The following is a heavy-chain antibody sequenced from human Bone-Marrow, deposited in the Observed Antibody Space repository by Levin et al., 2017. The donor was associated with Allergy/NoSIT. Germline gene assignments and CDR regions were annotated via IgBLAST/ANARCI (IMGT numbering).Heavy chain of an antibody. CDR1: GFTFSSYW. D-gene: IGHD2-15*01. Sequence: GGSLRLSCAASGFTFSSYWMSWVRQAPGQGLEWVAHIKQDGSEKYYVDSVKGRFTISRDNAKNSLYLQMNSLRAEDTAVYYCARGRYGSGGSCYSYYYYDYMDVWGKGTTVTVSS. CDR2: IKQDGSEK. V-gene: IGHV3-7*03. J-gene: IGHJ6*03. CDR3: ARGRYGSGGSCYSYYYYDYMDV.